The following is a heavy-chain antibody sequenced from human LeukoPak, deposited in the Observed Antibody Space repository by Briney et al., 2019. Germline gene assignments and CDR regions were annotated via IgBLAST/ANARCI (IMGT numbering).Heavy chain of an antibody. J-gene: IGHJ6*02. D-gene: IGHD3-3*01. CDR3: ARGTGRDFWSGYLRDYGMDV. Sequence: PSETLSLTCTVSGGSISSSSYYWGWIRQPPGKGLEWIGAINHSASTNYNPSLKSRVTISVDTSKNQFSLKLSSVTAADTAVYYCARGTGRDFWSGYLRDYGMDVWGQGTTVTVSS. V-gene: IGHV4-39*07. CDR2: INHSAST. CDR1: GGSISSSSYY.